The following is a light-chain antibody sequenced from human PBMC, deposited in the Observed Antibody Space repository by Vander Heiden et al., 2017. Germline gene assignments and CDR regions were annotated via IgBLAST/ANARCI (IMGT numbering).Light chain of an antibody. V-gene: IGLV1-40*01. CDR3: QSYDSSLSGWV. Sequence: QSVLTQPPSVSGAPGQRGTISCTGSSSNIGAGYDFHWYQQLPGTAPKILIYGNTNRPSGVPDRFSGSKSGTSASLAITGLQAEDEADYYCQSYDSSLSGWVFGGGTKLTVV. CDR2: GNT. CDR1: SSNIGAGYD. J-gene: IGLJ3*02.